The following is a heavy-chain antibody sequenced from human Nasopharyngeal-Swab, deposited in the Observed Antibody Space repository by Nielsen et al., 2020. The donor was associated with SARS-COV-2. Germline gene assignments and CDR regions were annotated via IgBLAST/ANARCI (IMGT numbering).Heavy chain of an antibody. V-gene: IGHV3-74*01. CDR1: GFTSAAYS. J-gene: IGHJ4*02. CDR2: INFDGSTI. Sequence: GGSLRLSCAASGFTSAAYSTYWVRQAPGKGLVWVSRINFDGSTITYADFVKGRFTISRDNANNTLFLQMNSLRAEDTAMYYCGSSSYYYDSSGLVDYWGQGTLVTVSS. CDR3: GSSSYYYDSSGLVDY. D-gene: IGHD3-22*01.